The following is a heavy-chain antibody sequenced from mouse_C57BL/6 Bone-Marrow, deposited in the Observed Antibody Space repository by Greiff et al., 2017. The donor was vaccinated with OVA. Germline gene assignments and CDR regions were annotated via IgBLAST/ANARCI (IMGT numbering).Heavy chain of an antibody. J-gene: IGHJ4*01. CDR2: IRNKANNHAT. V-gene: IGHV6-6*01. Sequence: EVQGVESGGGLVQPGGSMKLSCAASGFTFSDAWMDWVRQSPEKGLEWVAEIRNKANNHATYYAESVKGRFTISRDDSKSSVYLQMNSLRAEDTGIYYCTRLRHYYAMDYWGQGTSVTVSS. CDR1: GFTFSDAW. CDR3: TRLRHYYAMDY. D-gene: IGHD2-4*01.